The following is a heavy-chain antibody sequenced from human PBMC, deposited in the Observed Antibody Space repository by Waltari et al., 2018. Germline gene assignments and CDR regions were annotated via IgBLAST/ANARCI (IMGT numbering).Heavy chain of an antibody. D-gene: IGHD6-19*01. V-gene: IGHV4-4*07. CDR2: IYTSGSN. Sequence: QVQLQESGPGLVKPSETLSLTCTVSGGSISSYYWSWIRQPAGKGLEWIGRIYTSGSNNYNPSLRGRVTRAVDTSKNQFSLKLSSVTAADTAVYYCASTQGRSGWLPFDYWGQGTLVTVSS. J-gene: IGHJ4*02. CDR3: ASTQGRSGWLPFDY. CDR1: GGSISSYY.